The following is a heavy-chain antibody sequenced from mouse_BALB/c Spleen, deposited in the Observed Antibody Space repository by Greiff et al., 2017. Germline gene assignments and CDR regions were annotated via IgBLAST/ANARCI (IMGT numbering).Heavy chain of an antibody. V-gene: IGHV1-87*01. CDR2: IYPGDGDT. Sequence: QVQLQQSGAELARPGASVKLSCKASGYTFTSYWMQWVKQRPGQGLEWIGAIYPGDGDTRYTQKFKGKATLTADKSSSTAYMQLSSLASEDSAVYYCARSYYDGTWFAYWGQGTLVTVSA. D-gene: IGHD2-4*01. J-gene: IGHJ3*01. CDR1: GYTFTSYW. CDR3: ARSYYDGTWFAY.